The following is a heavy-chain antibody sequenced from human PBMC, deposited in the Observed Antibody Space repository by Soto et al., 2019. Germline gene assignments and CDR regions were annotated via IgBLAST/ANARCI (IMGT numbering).Heavy chain of an antibody. CDR2: MNPNSGNT. CDR3: ARAIVRYCSSTSCYKAPGY. J-gene: IGHJ4*02. Sequence: ASVKVSCKASGYTFTSYYINWVRQATGQGLEWMGWMNPNSGNTGYAQKFQGRVTMTRNTSISTAYMELSSLRSEDTAVYYCARAIVRYCSSTSCYKAPGYWGQGTLVTVSS. CDR1: GYTFTSYY. D-gene: IGHD2-2*02. V-gene: IGHV1-8*01.